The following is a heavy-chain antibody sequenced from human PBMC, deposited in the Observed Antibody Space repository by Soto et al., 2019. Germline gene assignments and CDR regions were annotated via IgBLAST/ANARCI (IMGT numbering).Heavy chain of an antibody. CDR2: ISASGGRP. CDR3: AKDPDRYDYVWGTYRHIDH. D-gene: IGHD3-16*02. J-gene: IGHJ4*02. CDR1: GITFSNYA. V-gene: IGHV3-23*01. Sequence: PGGSLRLSCTASGITFSNYAMSWVRQAPTKGLEWVSSISASGGRPYYADSVKGRFTILRDNSKNTLYLQMNSLRAEDTAVYYCAKDPDRYDYVWGTYRHIDHWGQGTLVTVSS.